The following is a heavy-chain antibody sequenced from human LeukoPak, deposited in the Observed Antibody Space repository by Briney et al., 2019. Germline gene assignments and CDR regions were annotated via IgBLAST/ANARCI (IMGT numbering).Heavy chain of an antibody. CDR1: GRSIRSGSHY. V-gene: IGHV4-39*02. J-gene: IGHJ4*02. CDR3: AKRDDSGGNLVDL. D-gene: IGHD3-22*01. Sequence: SETLSLTCTVSGRSIRSGSHYWAWIRQPPGKGLEWIGSIYYSGSTYYNPSLENRVTISIDTSKNHFSLKLSSLSAADTFVYYCAKRDDSGGNLVDLWGQGTLVTVS. CDR2: IYYSGST.